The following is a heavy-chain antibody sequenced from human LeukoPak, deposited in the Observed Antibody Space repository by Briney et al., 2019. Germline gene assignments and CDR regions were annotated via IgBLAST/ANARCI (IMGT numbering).Heavy chain of an antibody. Sequence: PGGSLRLSCAASGFTFSSYAMSWVRQAPGKGLEWVSGISGSGGSTYYADSVKGRFTISRDNSKNTVYLQMNSLRAEDTAVYYCAKDRIVAAGMGAFQYWGQGTLVTVSS. V-gene: IGHV3-23*01. CDR3: AKDRIVAAGMGAFQY. J-gene: IGHJ1*01. D-gene: IGHD6-13*01. CDR2: ISGSGGST. CDR1: GFTFSSYA.